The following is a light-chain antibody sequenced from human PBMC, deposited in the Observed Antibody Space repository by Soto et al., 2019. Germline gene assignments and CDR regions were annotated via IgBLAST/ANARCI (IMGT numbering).Light chain of an antibody. Sequence: DIVMTQSPDSLAVSLGERATINCKSSQSVLYSSNNKNYLAWYQQKPGQPPKLLLYWASTRESGVPDRFSGSGSETDFTLTIISLQAEDVAVYYCQNYYTSPYTFGQGTKLEIK. J-gene: IGKJ2*01. V-gene: IGKV4-1*01. CDR1: QSVLYSSNNKNY. CDR2: WAS. CDR3: QNYYTSPYT.